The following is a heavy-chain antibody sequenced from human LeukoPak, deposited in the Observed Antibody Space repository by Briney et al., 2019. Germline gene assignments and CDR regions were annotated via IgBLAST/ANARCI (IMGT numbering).Heavy chain of an antibody. CDR2: TSAYKGNT. Sequence: ASVKVSCKASGYTFSTYGISWVRQALGQGLEGLGWTSAYKGNTYYSQMLLGIGTTTTDTSTSTAYMELRRLRSDDKAIYYCARDLYYYGSGSYYDVFDVWGQGTMVTVSS. D-gene: IGHD3-10*01. J-gene: IGHJ3*01. V-gene: IGHV1-18*01. CDR3: ARDLYYYGSGSYYDVFDV. CDR1: GYTFSTYG.